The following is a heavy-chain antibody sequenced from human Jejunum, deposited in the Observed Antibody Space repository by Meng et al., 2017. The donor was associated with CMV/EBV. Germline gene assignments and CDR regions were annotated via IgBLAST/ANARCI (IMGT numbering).Heavy chain of an antibody. CDR3: ARGAYCRNNNCYPGYFDY. J-gene: IGHJ4*02. V-gene: IGHV3-30*04. Sequence: FSTYVMHWVRQAPGNGLEWVSVILYDGSNKYCADSVKGRFTISRDNSKNTLYLQMDDLRAEDTAVYYCARGAYCRNNNCYPGYFDYWGQGTLVTVSS. CDR2: ILYDGSNK. CDR1: FSTYV. D-gene: IGHD2-2*01.